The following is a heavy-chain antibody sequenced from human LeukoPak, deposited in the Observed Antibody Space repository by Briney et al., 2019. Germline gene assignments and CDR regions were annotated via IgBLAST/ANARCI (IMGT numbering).Heavy chain of an antibody. CDR2: IVVGSGNT. D-gene: IGHD3-22*01. CDR3: GSDRALDGSGYPYYFDY. CDR1: GFTFTSSA. Sequence: TSVKVSCKTSGFTFTSSAVQWVRQARGQRLEWIGWIVVGSGNTNYAQKFQEGVTITRDMSTSTAYMELSSLRSEDSAVYYCGSDRALDGSGYPYYFDYWGQGTLVTVSS. V-gene: IGHV1-58*01. J-gene: IGHJ4*02.